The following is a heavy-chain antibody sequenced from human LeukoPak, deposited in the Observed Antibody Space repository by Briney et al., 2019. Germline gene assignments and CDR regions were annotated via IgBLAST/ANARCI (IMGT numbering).Heavy chain of an antibody. CDR3: ARDSAPYCGGDCHFDY. D-gene: IGHD2-21*02. V-gene: IGHV3-33*01. CDR1: GFTFSRFG. CDR2: IWFDGSST. J-gene: IGHJ4*01. Sequence: GGSLRLSCAASGFTFSRFGMHWVRQAPGKGLEWEAVIWFDGSSTYYADSVKGRFTISRDNSKNMLYLQMNSLRVEDTGVYFCARDSAPYCGGDCHFDYWGHGTLVTVSS.